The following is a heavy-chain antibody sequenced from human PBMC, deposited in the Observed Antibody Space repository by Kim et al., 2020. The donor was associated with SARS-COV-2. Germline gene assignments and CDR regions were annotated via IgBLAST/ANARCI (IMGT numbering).Heavy chain of an antibody. J-gene: IGHJ6*02. V-gene: IGHV3-30*02. CDR3: AKRKATDGMDV. D-gene: IGHD5-12*01. CDR2: NK. Sequence: NKFYADSVKCRFTISRDNSKNTLYLQMNSLGAEDTAVYCCAKRKATDGMDVWGQGTTVTVSS.